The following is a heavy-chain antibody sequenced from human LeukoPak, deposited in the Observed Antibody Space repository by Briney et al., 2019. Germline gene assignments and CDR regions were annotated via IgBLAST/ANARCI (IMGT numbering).Heavy chain of an antibody. Sequence: SETLSLTCTVSGYSISSGYYWGWIRQPPGKGLEWIGSIYHSGNTFYNPSLKSRVTISVDTSKSQFSLKLSSVTAADTAVYYCARDRGVAYCSGGSCLTPPYDYWGQGTLVTVSS. CDR1: GYSISSGYY. CDR2: IYHSGNT. CDR3: ARDRGVAYCSGGSCLTPPYDY. J-gene: IGHJ4*02. D-gene: IGHD2-15*01. V-gene: IGHV4-38-2*02.